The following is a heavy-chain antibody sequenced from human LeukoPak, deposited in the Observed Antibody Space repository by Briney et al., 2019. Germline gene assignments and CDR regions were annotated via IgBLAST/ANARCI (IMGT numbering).Heavy chain of an antibody. CDR2: ISTSSSYI. V-gene: IGHV3-21*01. D-gene: IGHD4-17*01. CDR1: GFTFSSYD. Sequence: GGSLRLSCAASGFTFSSYDMTWVRQAPGKGLEWVSSISTSSSYIYYADSVKGRFTISRDNAKNSLYLQMNSLRAEDTAVYYCAKTTDNYYYYYMDVWGKGTTVTVSS. CDR3: AKTTDNYYYYYMDV. J-gene: IGHJ6*03.